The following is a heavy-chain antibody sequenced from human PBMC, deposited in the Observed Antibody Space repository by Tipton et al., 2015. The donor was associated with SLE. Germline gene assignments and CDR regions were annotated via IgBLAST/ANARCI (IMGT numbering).Heavy chain of an antibody. CDR2: ISYDGSYR. D-gene: IGHD6-19*01. Sequence: SLRLSCAASGFTFSNYAMHWVRQAPGKGLEWVAVISYDGSYRYYSDSVKGRFTISRDNSKNTLYLQMNSLRAEDTAVYYCSMWLVLFYGMDVWGQGTTVTVSS. CDR3: SMWLVLFYGMDV. J-gene: IGHJ6*02. V-gene: IGHV3-30*04. CDR1: GFTFSNYA.